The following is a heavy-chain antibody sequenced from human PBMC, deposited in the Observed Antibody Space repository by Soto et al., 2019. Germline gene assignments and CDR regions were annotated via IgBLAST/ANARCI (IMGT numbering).Heavy chain of an antibody. Sequence: PGESLKISCAASGFTVSSNYMSWVRQAPGKGLEWVSVIYSGGSTYYADSVKGRFTISRDNSKNTLYLQMNSLRAEDTAVYYCARESGESVLRFLEWSPGGMDVWGQGTTVAVSS. CDR3: ARESGESVLRFLEWSPGGMDV. J-gene: IGHJ6*02. CDR2: IYSGGST. D-gene: IGHD3-3*01. V-gene: IGHV3-53*01. CDR1: GFTVSSNY.